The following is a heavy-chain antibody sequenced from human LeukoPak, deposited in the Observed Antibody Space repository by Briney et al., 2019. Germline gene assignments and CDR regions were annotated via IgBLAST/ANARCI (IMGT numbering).Heavy chain of an antibody. CDR2: INHSGST. CDR1: GGSFSGYY. V-gene: IGHV4-34*01. J-gene: IGHJ5*02. CDR3: ARASMVRGVRRFDP. D-gene: IGHD3-10*01. Sequence: SETLSLTRAVYGGSFSGYYWSWIRQPPGKGLEWIGEINHSGSTNYNPSLKSRVTISVDTSKNQFSLKLSSVTAADTAVYYCARASMVRGVRRFDPWGQGTLVTVSS.